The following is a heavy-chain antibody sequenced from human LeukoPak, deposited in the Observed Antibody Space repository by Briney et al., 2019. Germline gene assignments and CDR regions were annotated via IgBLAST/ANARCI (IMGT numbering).Heavy chain of an antibody. J-gene: IGHJ4*02. D-gene: IGHD6-13*01. V-gene: IGHV4-39*07. Sequence: SETLSLACTVSGGSISSSSYYWGWIRQPPGKGLEWIGSIYYSGSTYYNPSLKSRVTISVDTSKNQFSLKLSSVTAADTAVYYCASEGIAAAVAKGVYWGQGTLVTVSS. CDR3: ASEGIAAAVAKGVY. CDR2: IYYSGST. CDR1: GGSISSSSYY.